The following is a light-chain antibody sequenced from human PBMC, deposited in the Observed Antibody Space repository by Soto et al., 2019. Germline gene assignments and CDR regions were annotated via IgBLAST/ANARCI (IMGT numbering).Light chain of an antibody. J-gene: IGKJ1*01. V-gene: IGKV1-33*01. CDR3: QQYDNLPWT. Sequence: DIQMTQSPSSVSASVGDRVTITCQASQDISNYLNWYQQKPGKAPKLLIYDASNLETGVPSRFSGSGSGTDFTFTISSLQPEDIATYYCQQYDNLPWTFGQGTKVDI. CDR2: DAS. CDR1: QDISNY.